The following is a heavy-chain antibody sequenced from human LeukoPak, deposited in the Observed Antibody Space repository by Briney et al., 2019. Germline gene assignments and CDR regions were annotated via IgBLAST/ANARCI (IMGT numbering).Heavy chain of an antibody. J-gene: IGHJ4*02. CDR1: GFTFSSYA. Sequence: PGGSLRLSCAASGFTFSSYAMSWVRQAPGKGLEWVSSISGSGGSTYYADSVKGRFTLSRDNSKNTLYLQMNSLRAEDTAVYYCARDQYSGYDLGYWGQGTLVTVSS. V-gene: IGHV3-23*01. CDR3: ARDQYSGYDLGY. D-gene: IGHD5-12*01. CDR2: ISGSGGST.